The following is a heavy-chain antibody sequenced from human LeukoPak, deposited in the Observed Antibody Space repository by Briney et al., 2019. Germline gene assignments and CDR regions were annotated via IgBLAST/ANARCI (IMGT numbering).Heavy chain of an antibody. V-gene: IGHV1-18*01. Sequence: ASVKVSCKASGYTFTSYGISWVRQAPGQGLEWMGWISAYNGNTNYAQKLQGRVTMTTDTSTSTAYMELSSLRSEDTAVYYCARSNLDTAMVRFDYWGQGTLVTVSS. CDR2: ISAYNGNT. J-gene: IGHJ4*02. CDR1: GYTFTSYG. CDR3: ARSNLDTAMVRFDY. D-gene: IGHD5-18*01.